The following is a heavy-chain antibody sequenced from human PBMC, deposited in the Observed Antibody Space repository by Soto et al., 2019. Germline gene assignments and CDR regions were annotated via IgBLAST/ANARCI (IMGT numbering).Heavy chain of an antibody. Sequence: SGPRLVNPTQTLTLTCTFSGFSLSTSGVGVGWIRQPPGKALEWLALIYWDDDKRYSPSLKSRLTITKDTSKNQVVLTMTNMDPVDTATYYCAHRPSYCSGGSCYSGFDYWGQGTLVTVSS. J-gene: IGHJ4*02. CDR2: IYWDDDK. CDR1: GFSLSTSGVG. D-gene: IGHD2-15*01. V-gene: IGHV2-5*02. CDR3: AHRPSYCSGGSCYSGFDY.